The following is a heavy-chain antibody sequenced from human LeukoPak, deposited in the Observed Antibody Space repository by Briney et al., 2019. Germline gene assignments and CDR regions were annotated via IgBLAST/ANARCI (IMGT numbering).Heavy chain of an antibody. V-gene: IGHV3-21*01. CDR1: ALTFSTYS. CDR3: ARVTTGGALDY. CDR2: ISSGSSYI. Sequence: PGGSLRLSCAASALTFSTYSMNWVRQAPGKGLEWVSSISSGSSYIYYADSVKGRFTISRDNAKNSLYLQMNSLRAEDTAVYYCARVTTGGALDYWGQGTLVTVSS. J-gene: IGHJ4*02. D-gene: IGHD3-16*01.